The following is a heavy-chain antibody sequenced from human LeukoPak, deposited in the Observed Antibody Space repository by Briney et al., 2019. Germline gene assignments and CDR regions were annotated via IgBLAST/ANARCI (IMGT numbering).Heavy chain of an antibody. Sequence: PSETLSLTCAVYGGSFSGYYWSWIRQSPGKGLEWIGEINHSGSTNYNPSLKGRVTVSVDTSEKHFSLKLRSVTAADTAVYYCARRRPGERSFDYWGQGTLVTVSS. J-gene: IGHJ4*02. CDR1: GGSFSGYY. V-gene: IGHV4-34*01. CDR2: INHSGST. CDR3: ARRRPGERSFDY. D-gene: IGHD6-6*01.